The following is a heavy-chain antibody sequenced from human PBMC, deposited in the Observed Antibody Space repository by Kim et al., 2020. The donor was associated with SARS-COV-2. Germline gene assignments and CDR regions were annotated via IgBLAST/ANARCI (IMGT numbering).Heavy chain of an antibody. CDR3: ARDGGGNFNWFDP. Sequence: YNPSLKSRVTISVDTSKNQFSLKLSSVTAADTAVYYCARDGGGNFNWFDPWGQGTLVTVSS. D-gene: IGHD2-21*02. J-gene: IGHJ5*02. V-gene: IGHV4-30-2*05.